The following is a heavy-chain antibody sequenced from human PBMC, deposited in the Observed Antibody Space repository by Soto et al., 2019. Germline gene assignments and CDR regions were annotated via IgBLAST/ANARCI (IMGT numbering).Heavy chain of an antibody. CDR3: ARTLYGDNVDY. V-gene: IGHV1-8*01. Sequence: QVQLVHSGAEVKKPGASVKVSCKASGYTFTSYAINWVRQATGQGLEWMGWMNPNSGNTGYAQKFKSRVTMTRNTSIITAYMELSSLRSEYKAVYSCARTLYGDNVDYWGQGTLVTVSS. CDR1: GYTFTSYA. J-gene: IGHJ4*02. D-gene: IGHD4-17*01. CDR2: MNPNSGNT.